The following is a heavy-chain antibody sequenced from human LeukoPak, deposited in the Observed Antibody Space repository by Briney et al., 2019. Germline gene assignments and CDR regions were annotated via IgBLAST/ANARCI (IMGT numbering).Heavy chain of an antibody. J-gene: IGHJ6*02. CDR2: ISGSGGST. CDR1: GFTFSSYA. V-gene: IGHV3-23*01. D-gene: IGHD3-10*02. CDR3: AKDLHYYVAMDV. Sequence: GGSLRLSCAASGFTFSSYAMSWVRQAPGKGLEWVSAISGSGGSTYYADSVKGRFTISRDNSKSTLFLQMNSLRAEDAALYYCAKDLHYYVAMDVWGQGTAVTVSS.